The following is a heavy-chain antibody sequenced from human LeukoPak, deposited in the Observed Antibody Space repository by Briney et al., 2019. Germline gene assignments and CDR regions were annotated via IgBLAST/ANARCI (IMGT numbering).Heavy chain of an antibody. CDR3: ARGITMVRGVFDY. CDR1: GGSISSSNW. V-gene: IGHV4-4*02. Sequence: SETLSLTCAVSGGSISSSNWWSWVRQPPGKGLEWIGEIYHSGSTNYNPSLKSRVTISVDKSKNQFSLKLSFVTAADTAVYYCARGITMVRGVFDYWGQGTLVTVSS. J-gene: IGHJ4*02. CDR2: IYHSGST. D-gene: IGHD3-10*01.